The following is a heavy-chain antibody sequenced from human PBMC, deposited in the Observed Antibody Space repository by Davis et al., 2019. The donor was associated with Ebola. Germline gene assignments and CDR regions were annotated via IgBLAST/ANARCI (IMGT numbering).Heavy chain of an antibody. CDR3: ARGRTRITMVRGHRLYWFDP. CDR1: GGSFSGYY. CDR2: INHSGST. V-gene: IGHV4-34*01. Sequence: SETLSLTCGVYGGSFSGYYWSWIRQPPGKGLEWIGEINHSGSTNYNPSLKSRVTISVDTSKNQFSLKLSSVTAADTAVYYCARGRTRITMVRGHRLYWFDPWGQGTLVTVPS. D-gene: IGHD3-10*01. J-gene: IGHJ5*02.